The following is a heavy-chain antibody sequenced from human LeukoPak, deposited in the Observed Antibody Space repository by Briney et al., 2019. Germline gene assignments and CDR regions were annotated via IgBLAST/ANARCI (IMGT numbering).Heavy chain of an antibody. CDR1: GFTFSSYA. CDR2: ISGSGGST. V-gene: IGHV3-23*01. D-gene: IGHD2-21*01. Sequence: GGSLRLSCAASGFTFSSYAMSWVRQAPGKGLEWVSAISGSGGSTYYADSVKGRFTISRDNSKNTLYLQMNSPRAEDTAVYYCARDICGGDCYFGMDVWGQGTTVTVSS. J-gene: IGHJ6*02. CDR3: ARDICGGDCYFGMDV.